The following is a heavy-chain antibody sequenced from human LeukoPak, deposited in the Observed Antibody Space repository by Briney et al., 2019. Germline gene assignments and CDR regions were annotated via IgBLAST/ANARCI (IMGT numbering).Heavy chain of an antibody. Sequence: SETLSPTCTVSGGSISSYYWSWIRQPPGKGLEWIGYIYYSGSTNYNPSLKSRVTISVDTSKNQFSLKLSSVTAADTAVYYCAKVAVAGTLPSTLYYFDYWGQGTLVTVSS. J-gene: IGHJ4*02. CDR1: GGSISSYY. CDR3: AKVAVAGTLPSTLYYFDY. D-gene: IGHD6-19*01. CDR2: IYYSGST. V-gene: IGHV4-59*01.